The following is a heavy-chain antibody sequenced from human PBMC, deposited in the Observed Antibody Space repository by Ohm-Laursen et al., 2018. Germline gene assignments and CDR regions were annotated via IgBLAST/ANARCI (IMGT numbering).Heavy chain of an antibody. J-gene: IGHJ6*02. CDR2: ADSGGSAT. CDR3: ASGSLNGLDV. CDR1: GFTFSTYP. D-gene: IGHD3-16*01. V-gene: IGHV3-74*01. Sequence: SLRLSCAASGFTFSTYPMHWVRQGPGKGVVWVSRADSGGSATSYADSVKGRFTISRDNAKNTLYLQMNSLRAEDTAVYYCASGSLNGLDVWGQGTTVTVSS.